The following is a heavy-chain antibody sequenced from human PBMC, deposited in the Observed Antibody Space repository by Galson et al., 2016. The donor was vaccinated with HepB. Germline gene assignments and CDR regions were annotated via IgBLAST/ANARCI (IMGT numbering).Heavy chain of an antibody. J-gene: IGHJ4*02. D-gene: IGHD3-16*01. CDR2: SYAGNSET. CDR3: ARQSSIMGDIDS. V-gene: IGHV5-51*01. CDR1: GYSFTSYW. Sequence: QSGAEVKKSGESLKISCKGSGYSFTSYWIAWVRQLPGKGLEWMGNSYAGNSETRYSASFQGKVTSSDDKSIDTAYLQWSSLKASDTAMYYCARQSSIMGDIDSWGQGTLVTVSS.